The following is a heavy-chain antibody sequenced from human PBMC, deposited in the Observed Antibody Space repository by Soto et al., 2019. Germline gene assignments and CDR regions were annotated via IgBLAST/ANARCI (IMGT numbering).Heavy chain of an antibody. Sequence: EVQVVESGGGLVKPGGSLRLSCAASGFTFANAWMSWVRQAPGKGLEWVARIKSKTDGGTTDYAAPVKGRFIISRDDSKATLYLQVNTLRTEDTGVYYCSTSTKYSDNSRYRGYFDFWGRGTLVTVSS. J-gene: IGHJ2*01. CDR2: IKSKTDGGTT. CDR3: STSTKYSDNSRYRGYFDF. D-gene: IGHD3-22*01. V-gene: IGHV3-15*01. CDR1: GFTFANAW.